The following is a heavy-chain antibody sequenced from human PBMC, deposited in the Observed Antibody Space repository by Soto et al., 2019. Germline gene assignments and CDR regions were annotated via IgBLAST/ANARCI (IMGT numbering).Heavy chain of an antibody. D-gene: IGHD3-3*01. CDR1: GFTFSSYA. J-gene: IGHJ6*02. V-gene: IGHV3-30-3*01. CDR2: ISYDGSNK. CDR3: ARDQRGFTVSIFGVVIIPPTFDYYYGMDV. Sequence: EGSLRLSCAASGFTFSSYAMHWVRQAPGKGLEWVAVISYDGSNKYYADSVKGRFTISRDNSKNTLYLQMNSLRAEDTAVYYCARDQRGFTVSIFGVVIIPPTFDYYYGMDVWGQGTTVTVSS.